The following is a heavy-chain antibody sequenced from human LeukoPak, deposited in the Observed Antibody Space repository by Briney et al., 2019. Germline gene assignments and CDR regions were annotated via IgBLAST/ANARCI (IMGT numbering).Heavy chain of an antibody. D-gene: IGHD7-27*01. CDR1: GFIFSSYW. J-gene: IGHJ4*02. V-gene: IGHV3-74*01. Sequence: GRALRLSCTASGFIFSSYWMHWVRQPPGKGLEWVSRMNSDGSSTNYADSVKGRLTISRDNAKNTLYLQMNGLRVEDTAVYYCVRDLVYGTGDQRFDYWGQGTLVTVSS. CDR3: VRDLVYGTGDQRFDY. CDR2: MNSDGSST.